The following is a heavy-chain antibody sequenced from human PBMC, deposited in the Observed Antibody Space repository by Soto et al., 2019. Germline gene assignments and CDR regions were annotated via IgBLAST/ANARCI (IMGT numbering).Heavy chain of an antibody. CDR2: TYPGDSDT. V-gene: IGHV5-51*01. CDR1: GYSFTGYW. Sequence: PGESLKISCTGAGYSFTGYWIGWVRQMPGKGLEWVGITYPGDSDTRYSPSFQGRVTISADKSINTAYLQWSSPKASDSAMYYCVVQQELPWVNYWGQGTLVTVSS. CDR3: VVQQELPWVNY. J-gene: IGHJ4*02. D-gene: IGHD6-13*01.